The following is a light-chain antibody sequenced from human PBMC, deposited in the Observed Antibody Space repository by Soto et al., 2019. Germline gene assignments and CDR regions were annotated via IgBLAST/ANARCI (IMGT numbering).Light chain of an antibody. CDR3: YSYRGSNAWV. Sequence: QSVLTQPPSASGSLGQSVTISCTGTSGDVGHYNYVSWYQQQPGKAPKLMIYEVSNRPSGASNRFSGSKSGNTASLTISGLQTEDEADYYCYSYRGSNAWVFGGGTKLTVL. J-gene: IGLJ3*02. V-gene: IGLV2-14*01. CDR1: SGDVGHYNY. CDR2: EVS.